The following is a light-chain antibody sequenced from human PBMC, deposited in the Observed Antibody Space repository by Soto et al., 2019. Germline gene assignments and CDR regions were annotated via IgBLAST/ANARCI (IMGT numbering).Light chain of an antibody. Sequence: EIVLTQSPGTLSLSPGERATLSCRASQSVSSSYLAWYQQKPGQAPRLLIYGASSRATGIPDRFSGSGSGIDFTLTISRLEPEDFAVCYCQQYGSSPPWTFGQGTKVEIK. J-gene: IGKJ1*01. CDR2: GAS. V-gene: IGKV3-20*01. CDR3: QQYGSSPPWT. CDR1: QSVSSSY.